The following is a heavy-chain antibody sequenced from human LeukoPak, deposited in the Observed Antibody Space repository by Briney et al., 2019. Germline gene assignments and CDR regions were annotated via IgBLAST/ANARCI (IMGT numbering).Heavy chain of an antibody. CDR3: ATVLTTVTRFDY. CDR2: FDPEDGET. D-gene: IGHD4-17*01. CDR1: GYTLTELS. V-gene: IGHV1-24*01. Sequence: ASVKVSCKVSGYTLTELSMHWVGQPPGKGLEGMGGFDPEDGETIYAQKFQGRVTMTEDTSTDTAYMELSSLRSEDTAVYYCATVLTTVTRFDYWGQGTLVTVSS. J-gene: IGHJ4*02.